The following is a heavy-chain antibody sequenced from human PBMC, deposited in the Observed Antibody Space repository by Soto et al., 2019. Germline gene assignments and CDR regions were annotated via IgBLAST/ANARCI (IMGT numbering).Heavy chain of an antibody. CDR1: GYTFSSFW. Sequence: GASLKISCHCSGYTFSSFWIAWVRHLPGKGLKWVGIIYPGDYETRYSPSFHGKVIISADRSIGTAYLQRSRLEVSDNSFYFSARSPRSSPYCDSCGQGALGTVSS. CDR3: ARSPRSSPYCDS. V-gene: IGHV5-51*01. D-gene: IGHD6-13*01. J-gene: IGHJ4*02. CDR2: IYPGDYET.